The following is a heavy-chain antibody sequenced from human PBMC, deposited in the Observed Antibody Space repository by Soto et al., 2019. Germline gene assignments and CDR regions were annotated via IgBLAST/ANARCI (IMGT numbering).Heavy chain of an antibody. D-gene: IGHD3-3*01. V-gene: IGHV4-34*01. J-gene: IGHJ6*02. Sequence: SETLSLTCAVYGGSFSGYYWSWIRQPPGKGLEWIGEINHSGSTNYNPSLKSRVTISVDTSRNQFSLKLSSVTAADTAVYYCARVDYDFWTYYYGVDVWGQGTTVTVSS. CDR3: ARVDYDFWTYYYGVDV. CDR2: INHSGST. CDR1: GGSFSGYY.